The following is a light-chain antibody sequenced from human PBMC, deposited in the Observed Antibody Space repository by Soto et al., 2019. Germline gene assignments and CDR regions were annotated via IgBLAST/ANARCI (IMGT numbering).Light chain of an antibody. J-gene: IGKJ1*01. CDR3: QQYRTYA. Sequence: IQLTQSPTTLPASVGDRVTLTCRASESISNWLAWYQQRPGTAPKLLIYHASILETAVPSRFSGNGSGTEFTLTISSLQAGDFATYSCQQYRTYAVGQGSRVEIK. V-gene: IGKV1-5*01. CDR1: ESISNW. CDR2: HAS.